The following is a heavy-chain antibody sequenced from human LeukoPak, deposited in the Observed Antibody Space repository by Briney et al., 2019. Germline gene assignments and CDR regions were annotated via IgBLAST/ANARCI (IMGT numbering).Heavy chain of an antibody. CDR3: ARGGAMVRGVIKVFDY. D-gene: IGHD3-10*01. CDR2: INHSGST. CDR1: GGSFSGYY. J-gene: IGHJ4*02. Sequence: SETLSLTCAVHGGSFSGYYWSWIRQPPGKGLEWIGEINHSGSTNYNPSLKSRVTISVDTSKNQFSLKLSSVTAADTAVYYCARGGAMVRGVIKVFDYWGQGTLVTVSS. V-gene: IGHV4-34*01.